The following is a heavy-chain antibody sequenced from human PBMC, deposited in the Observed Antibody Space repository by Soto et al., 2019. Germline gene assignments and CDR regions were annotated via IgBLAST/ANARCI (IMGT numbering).Heavy chain of an antibody. V-gene: IGHV4-59*01. J-gene: IGHJ6*02. Sequence: PSETLSLTCTVSGGSISSYYWSWIRQPPGKGLEWIGYIYYSGSTNYNPSLKSRVTISVDTSKNQFSLKLSSVTAADTAVYYCAGSARWEGYGMDVWGQGTTVTVSS. CDR1: GGSISSYY. CDR2: IYYSGST. CDR3: AGSARWEGYGMDV. D-gene: IGHD1-26*01.